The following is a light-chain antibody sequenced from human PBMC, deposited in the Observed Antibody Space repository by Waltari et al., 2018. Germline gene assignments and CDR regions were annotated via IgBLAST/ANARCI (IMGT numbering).Light chain of an antibody. CDR2: DAA. J-gene: IGKJ3*01. CDR1: QDISNY. CDR3: QQYDKLPLVT. V-gene: IGKV1-33*01. Sequence: DIQMTQSPSSLSASVGDRVTITCQASQDISNYLNWYQQKPGKAPKLLIYDAANFETGVPSRFSGSGSGTDFTYTISSLQPEDSAAYYCQQYDKLPLVTFGPGTKVDIK.